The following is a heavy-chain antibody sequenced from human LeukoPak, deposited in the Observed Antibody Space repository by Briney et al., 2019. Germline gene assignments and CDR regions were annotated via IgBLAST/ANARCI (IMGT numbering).Heavy chain of an antibody. Sequence: PGGSLRLSCAASGFIVDTYGMHWVRQAPGKGLEWVSVIWYDGSNKDYKASVKGRFTISRDNSKNTVYLQMNSLRAEDTAVYYCARNNGGRADAFDLWGQGTMVTVSS. CDR1: GFIVDTYG. D-gene: IGHD1-14*01. V-gene: IGHV3-33*08. CDR2: IWYDGSNK. J-gene: IGHJ3*01. CDR3: ARNNGGRADAFDL.